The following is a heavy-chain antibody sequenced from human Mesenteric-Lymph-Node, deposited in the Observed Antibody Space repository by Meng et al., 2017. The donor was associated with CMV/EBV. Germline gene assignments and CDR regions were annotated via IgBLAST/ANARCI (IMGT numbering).Heavy chain of an antibody. CDR1: GFTFGNYA. CDR2: ISGSGGIT. D-gene: IGHD3-3*01. Sequence: GESLKISCAASGFTFGNYAITWVRQAPGKGLEWVSTISGSGGITYYADSVKGRFTISRDNSRNTLYLQMNSLRAEDTAIYYCAKSNNREYDFWSGPNYWGQGTLVTVSS. CDR3: AKSNNREYDFWSGPNY. V-gene: IGHV3-23*01. J-gene: IGHJ4*02.